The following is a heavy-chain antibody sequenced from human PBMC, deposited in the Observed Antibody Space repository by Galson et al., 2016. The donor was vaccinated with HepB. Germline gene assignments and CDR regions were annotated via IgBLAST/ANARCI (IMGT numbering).Heavy chain of an antibody. D-gene: IGHD3-3*01. CDR3: ARVMVDYHYWSNKPKHYYSGMDV. CDR2: ISSSGSTI. V-gene: IGHV3-11*01. Sequence: SLRLSCAASGITFSDSYMTWIRQAPGKGLEWLSYISSSGSTIYYADSVKGRFTISGDNAKSSLYLQMNSLRAEDTAVYYCARVMVDYHYWSNKPKHYYSGMDVWGQGTTVTVSS. J-gene: IGHJ6*02. CDR1: GITFSDSY.